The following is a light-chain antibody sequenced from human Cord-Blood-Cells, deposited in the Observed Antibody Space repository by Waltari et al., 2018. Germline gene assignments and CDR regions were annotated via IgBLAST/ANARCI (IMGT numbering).Light chain of an antibody. CDR3: QYYDSSLSGYVV. CDR2: GNS. V-gene: IGLV1-40*01. J-gene: IGLJ2*01. Sequence: TISCTGSSSNIGAGYDVHWYQQLPGTAPKLLIYGNSNRPSGVPDRFSGSKAGTSASLAITGLQAEDEADYYCQYYDSSLSGYVVFGGGTKLTVL. CDR1: SSNIGAGYD.